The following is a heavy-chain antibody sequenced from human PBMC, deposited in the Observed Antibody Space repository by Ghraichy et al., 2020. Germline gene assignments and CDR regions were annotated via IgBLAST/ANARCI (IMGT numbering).Heavy chain of an antibody. D-gene: IGHD1-7*01. Sequence: ASVKVSCKASGYTFTGYYMHWVRQAPGQGLEWMGWINPNSGGTNYAQKFQGRVTMTRDTSISTAYMELSRLRSDDTAVYYCARDRTITGTTFDAFDIWGQGTMVTVSS. J-gene: IGHJ3*02. CDR2: INPNSGGT. CDR1: GYTFTGYY. V-gene: IGHV1-2*02. CDR3: ARDRTITGTTFDAFDI.